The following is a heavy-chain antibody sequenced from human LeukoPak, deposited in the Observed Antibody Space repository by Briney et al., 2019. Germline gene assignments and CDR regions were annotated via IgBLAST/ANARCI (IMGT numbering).Heavy chain of an antibody. J-gene: IGHJ6*02. CDR2: IYYSGST. Sequence: SETLSLTCTVSGGSISSYYWSWIRQPPGKGLEWIGYIYYSGSTNYNLSLKSRVTISVDTSKNQFSLKLSSVTAADTAVYYCARGRRYYGSGHLYGMDVWGQGTTVTVSS. V-gene: IGHV4-59*01. CDR3: ARGRRYYGSGHLYGMDV. D-gene: IGHD3-10*01. CDR1: GGSISSYY.